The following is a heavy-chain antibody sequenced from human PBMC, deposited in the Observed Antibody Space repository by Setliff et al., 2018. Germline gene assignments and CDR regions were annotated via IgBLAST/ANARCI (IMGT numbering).Heavy chain of an antibody. D-gene: IGHD2-8*02. V-gene: IGHV4-34*01. Sequence: PSETLSLTCAVYGGSFSTYYWICIRQPPGKGLAWIVEINHSGSTNYNPSLKSRVTISVDTSKNPFSLKLSSVTAADTALYYCTVYNTGSSKDHYWGQGTPVTVSS. J-gene: IGHJ4*02. CDR2: INHSGST. CDR1: GGSFSTYY. CDR3: TVYNTGSSKDHY.